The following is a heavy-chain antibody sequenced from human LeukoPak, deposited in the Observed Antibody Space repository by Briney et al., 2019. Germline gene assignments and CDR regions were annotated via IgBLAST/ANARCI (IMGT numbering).Heavy chain of an antibody. V-gene: IGHV4-34*01. CDR1: GGSFSGYY. D-gene: IGHD6-19*01. J-gene: IGHJ5*02. CDR2: INHSGST. CDR3: ASCTYGWYSLVNNWFDP. Sequence: SETLSLTCAVYGGSFSGYYWSWIRQPPGKGLEWIGEINHSGSTNYNPSLKSRVTISVDTSKNQFSLKLSSVTAADTAVYYCASCTYGWYSLVNNWFDPWGQGALVTVSS.